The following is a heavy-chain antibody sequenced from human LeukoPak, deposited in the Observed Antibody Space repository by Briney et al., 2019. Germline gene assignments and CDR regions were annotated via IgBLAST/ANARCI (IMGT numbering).Heavy chain of an antibody. D-gene: IGHD5-18*01. Sequence: GGSLRLSCAASGFTFINYAMSWVRQAPGMGLEWVSGISGGSDGTYYADSVKGRSTISRDNSKNTLYLQMNSLRAEDTAIYYCAKGSSGYIYGDYWGQGTLVTVSS. CDR2: ISGGSDGT. CDR3: AKGSSGYIYGDY. V-gene: IGHV3-23*01. CDR1: GFTFINYA. J-gene: IGHJ4*02.